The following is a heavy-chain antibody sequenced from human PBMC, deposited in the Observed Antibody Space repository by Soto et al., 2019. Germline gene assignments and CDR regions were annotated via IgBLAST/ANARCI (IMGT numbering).Heavy chain of an antibody. CDR2: IYWDDDK. Sequence: SCPTLVNPTQTLTLTCTFSGSSLDTTGVGVGWIRQPPGKALEWLALIYWDDDKRYSPSLKSRLTITKDTSNNQVVLTMTNMDPVDTATYYCAHRPAGVVVTAVNWYDPWGQGTLVTVFS. CDR1: GSSLDTTGVG. CDR3: AHRPAGVVVTAVNWYDP. V-gene: IGHV2-5*02. J-gene: IGHJ5*02. D-gene: IGHD2-21*02.